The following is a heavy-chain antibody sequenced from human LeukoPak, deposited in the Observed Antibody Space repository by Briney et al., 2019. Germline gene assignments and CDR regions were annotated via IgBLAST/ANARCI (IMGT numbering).Heavy chain of an antibody. CDR1: GYTFTSYG. V-gene: IGHV1-18*01. D-gene: IGHD6-6*01. CDR2: ISAYNGNT. J-gene: IGHJ3*02. Sequence: GASVKVSCKASGYTFTSYGISWVRQAPGQGLEWMGWISAYNGNTNYAQKLQGRVTMTTDTSTSTAYMELRSLRSDDTAVYYCARSGGNPYSSSSHSAFDICGQGTMVTVSS. CDR3: ARSGGNPYSSSSHSAFDI.